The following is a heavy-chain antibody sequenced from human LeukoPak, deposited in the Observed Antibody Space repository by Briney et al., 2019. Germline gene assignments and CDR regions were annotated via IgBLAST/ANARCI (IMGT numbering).Heavy chain of an antibody. CDR3: ARLLGYCSSTSCYPDY. V-gene: IGHV4-30-4*01. J-gene: IGHJ4*02. CDR2: IYYSGST. Sequence: SQTLSLTCTVSGGSISSGDYYWSWIRQPPGKGLEWIGSIYYSGSTYYNPSLKSRVTRSVDTSKNQFSLKLSSVTAADTAVYYCARLLGYCSSTSCYPDYWGQGTLVTVSS. D-gene: IGHD2-2*01. CDR1: GGSISSGDYY.